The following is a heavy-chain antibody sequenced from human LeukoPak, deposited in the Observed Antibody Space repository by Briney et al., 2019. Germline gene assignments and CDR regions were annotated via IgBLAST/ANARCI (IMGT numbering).Heavy chain of an antibody. CDR1: GFTFSSYA. D-gene: IGHD5-12*01. V-gene: IGHV3-23*01. CDR2: ISGSGGST. J-gene: IGHJ4*02. Sequence: PGGSLRLSCAASGFTFSSYAMSWVRQAPGKGLEWVSAISGSGGSTYYADSVKGRFTISRDNSKNTLYLQMNSLRAEDTAVYCCAKMVTRDIVEDYWGQGTLVTVSS. CDR3: AKMVTRDIVEDY.